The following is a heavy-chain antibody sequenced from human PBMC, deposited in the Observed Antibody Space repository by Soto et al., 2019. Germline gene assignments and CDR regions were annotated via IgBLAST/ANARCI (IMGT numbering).Heavy chain of an antibody. D-gene: IGHD3-16*01. V-gene: IGHV1-69*04. CDR2: IIPILGIA. Sequence: SVKVSCKASGGTFSSYTISCVRQAPGQGLEWMGRIIPILGIANYAQKFQGRVTITADKSTSTAYMELSSLRSEDTAVYYCARERGEDYALTTFHDAFAIWGQGTMVTVSS. CDR1: GGTFSSYT. J-gene: IGHJ3*02. CDR3: ARERGEDYALTTFHDAFAI.